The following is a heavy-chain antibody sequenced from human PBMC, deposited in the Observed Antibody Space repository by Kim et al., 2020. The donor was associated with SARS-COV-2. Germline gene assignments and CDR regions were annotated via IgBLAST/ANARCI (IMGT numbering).Heavy chain of an antibody. V-gene: IGHV4-34*01. Sequence: SETLSLTCAVYGGSFSGYYWSWIRQPPGKGLEWIGEINHSGSTNYNPSLKSRVTISVDTSKNQFSLKLSSVTAADTAVYYCARIDVDYYGSGSYYPLGYWGQGTLVTGSS. CDR3: ARIDVDYYGSGSYYPLGY. CDR1: GGSFSGYY. J-gene: IGHJ4*02. D-gene: IGHD3-10*01. CDR2: INHSGST.